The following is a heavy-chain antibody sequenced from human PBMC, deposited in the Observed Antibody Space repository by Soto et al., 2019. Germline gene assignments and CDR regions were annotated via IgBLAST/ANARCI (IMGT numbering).Heavy chain of an antibody. CDR1: GYTFTSYD. J-gene: IGHJ3*02. CDR3: AIEYCSGGSCFFRLSPNAFDI. Sequence: ASVKVSCKASGYTFTSYDINWVRQATGQGLEWMGWMNPNSGNTGYAQKFQGRVTMTRNTSISTAYMELSSLRSEDTAVHCCAIEYCSGGSCFFRLSPNAFDIWGQGTMVTVSS. V-gene: IGHV1-8*01. D-gene: IGHD2-15*01. CDR2: MNPNSGNT.